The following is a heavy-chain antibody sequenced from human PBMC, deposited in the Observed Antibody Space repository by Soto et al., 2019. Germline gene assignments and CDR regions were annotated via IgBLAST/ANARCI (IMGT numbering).Heavy chain of an antibody. D-gene: IGHD3-3*01. CDR2: IWYDGSNK. J-gene: IGHJ4*02. V-gene: IGHV3-33*01. Sequence: QVQLVESGGGVVQSGRSLRLSCAASGFTFSSYWVRQAPGKGLEWVAVIWYDGSNKYYADSVKGRFTISRDNSKNTLYLQMNSLRAEDTAVYYCARTQSEHITIFGVVIPGPFDYWGQGTLVTVSS. CDR3: ARTQSEHITIFGVVIPGPFDY. CDR1: GFTFSSY.